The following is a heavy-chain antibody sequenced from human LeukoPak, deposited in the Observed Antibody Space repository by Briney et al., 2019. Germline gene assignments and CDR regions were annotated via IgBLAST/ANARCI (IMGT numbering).Heavy chain of an antibody. CDR1: GGSISSSSYY. V-gene: IGHV4-39*07. CDR2: IYYSGST. D-gene: IGHD1-26*01. Sequence: SETLSLTCTVSGGSISSSSYYWGWIRQPPGKGLEWIGSIYYSGSTYCNPSLKSRVTISVDTSKNQFSLKLSSVTAADTAVYYCARRIVGATPFDYWGQGTLVTVSS. CDR3: ARRIVGATPFDY. J-gene: IGHJ4*02.